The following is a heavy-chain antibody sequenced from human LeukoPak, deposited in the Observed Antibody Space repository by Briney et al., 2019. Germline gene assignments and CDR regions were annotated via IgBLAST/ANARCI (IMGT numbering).Heavy chain of an antibody. Sequence: SETLSLTCTVSGGSISSSSYYWGWIRQPPGKGLEWIGSIYYSGSTNYNPSLKSRVTISVDTSKNQFSLKLSSVTAADTAVYYCARWARDSSGWYVGYFDYWGQGTLVTVSS. CDR1: GGSISSSSYY. CDR3: ARWARDSSGWYVGYFDY. CDR2: IYYSGST. J-gene: IGHJ4*02. D-gene: IGHD6-19*01. V-gene: IGHV4-39*07.